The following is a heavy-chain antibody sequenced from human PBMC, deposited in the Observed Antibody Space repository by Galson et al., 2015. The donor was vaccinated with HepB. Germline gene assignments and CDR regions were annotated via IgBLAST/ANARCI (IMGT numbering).Heavy chain of an antibody. CDR3: ANLNTAYNYYDSSGYYSQGENY. CDR2: ISGSGGST. CDR1: GFTFSSYA. V-gene: IGHV3-23*01. J-gene: IGHJ4*02. Sequence: SLRLSCTASGFTFSSYAMSWVRQAPGKGLEWVSAISGSGGSTYYADSVKGRFTISRDNSKNTLYLQMNSLRAEDTAVYYCANLNTAYNYYDSSGYYSQGENYWGQGTLVTVSS. D-gene: IGHD3-22*01.